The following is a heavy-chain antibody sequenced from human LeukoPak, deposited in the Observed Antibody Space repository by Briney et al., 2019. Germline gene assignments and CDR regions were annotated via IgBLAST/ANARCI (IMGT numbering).Heavy chain of an antibody. CDR1: GYTFTSYY. CDR3: ARDQGSYNFDY. V-gene: IGHV1-46*01. D-gene: IGHD1-26*01. CDR2: INPSGGST. Sequence: ASVKVSCKASGYTFTSYYMHWVRQAPGQGLEWMGIINPSGGSTSYAQKFQGSVTMTRDMSTSTVYMELSSLRSEDTAVYYCARDQGSYNFDYWGQGTLVTVSS. J-gene: IGHJ4*02.